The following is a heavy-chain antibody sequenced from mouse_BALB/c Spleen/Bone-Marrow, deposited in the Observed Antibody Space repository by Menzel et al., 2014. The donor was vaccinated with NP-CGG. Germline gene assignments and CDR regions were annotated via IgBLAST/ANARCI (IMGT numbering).Heavy chain of an antibody. CDR2: IDPEKGNT. J-gene: IGHJ2*01. CDR1: GFNIKDYY. Sequence: VQLKQSGAELVRPGALVKLSCKASGFNIKDYYLHWVKQGPEQGLEWIGWIDPEKGNTKYDPKFQGEASIIADTSSNTAYLQLSSLTSEDTAVYYCARGAWARGYFDYWGQGTTLTVSS. V-gene: IGHV14-1*02. CDR3: ARGAWARGYFDY. D-gene: IGHD4-1*01.